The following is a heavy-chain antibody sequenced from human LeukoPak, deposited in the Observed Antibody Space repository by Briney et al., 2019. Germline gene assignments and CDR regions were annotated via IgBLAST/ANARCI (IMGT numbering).Heavy chain of an antibody. Sequence: VASVKVSCKASGGTFRSYAISWVRQAPGQGLEWMGGIIPIFGTANYAQKFQGRVTITADESTSTAYMELSSLRSEDTAVYFCAKAMTGINSNFDCWGQGTLVTVSS. D-gene: IGHD3-9*01. CDR3: AKAMTGINSNFDC. CDR2: IIPIFGTA. J-gene: IGHJ4*02. CDR1: GGTFRSYA. V-gene: IGHV1-69*13.